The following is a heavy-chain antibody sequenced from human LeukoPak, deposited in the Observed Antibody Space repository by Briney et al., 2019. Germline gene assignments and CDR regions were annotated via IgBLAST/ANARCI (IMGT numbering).Heavy chain of an antibody. J-gene: IGHJ4*02. CDR3: PRESGAFCPFGY. Sequence: PSETLSLTCGVSGGSISSTNWWSWVRQPPGQGLEWIGEISLTGETNYNPSLNGRVTMSLDESRNQFSLDLTSVTAAGTAIYYCPRESGAFCPFGYWGQGTLVIVPP. CDR1: GGSISSTNW. CDR2: ISLTGET. D-gene: IGHD1-26*01. V-gene: IGHV4-4*02.